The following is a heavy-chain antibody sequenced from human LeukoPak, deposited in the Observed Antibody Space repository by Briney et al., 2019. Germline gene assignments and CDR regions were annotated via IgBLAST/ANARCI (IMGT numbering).Heavy chain of an antibody. J-gene: IGHJ4*02. CDR2: ISAYNGNT. Sequence: GASVKVSCKASGYTFTSYGISWVRQAPGQGLEWMGWISAYNGNTNYAQKLQGRVTMTTDTSTSTAYMELRSLRSDDTAVYYCARQKGYGSGSSHLDYGGQGTLVTVSS. V-gene: IGHV1-18*01. CDR3: ARQKGYGSGSSHLDY. CDR1: GYTFTSYG. D-gene: IGHD3-10*01.